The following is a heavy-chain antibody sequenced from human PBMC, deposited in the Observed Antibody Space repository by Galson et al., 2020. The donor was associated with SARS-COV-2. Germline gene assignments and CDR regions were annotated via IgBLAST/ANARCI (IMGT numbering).Heavy chain of an antibody. J-gene: IGHJ3*01. CDR2: IDWDNDK. CDR3: ARTRLDDFLRGYSKASNPFDV. V-gene: IGHV2-70*11. Sequence: VSGPTLVKPTQTLTLTCTFSGFSLTTSGMCVSWIRQPPGKALEWLARIDWDNDKYYRTSLKNRLTISKDTSKNQVVLTMTKMDPVDTATYFCARTRLDDFLRGYSKASNPFDVWGQGTMVTVSS. D-gene: IGHD3-3*01. CDR1: GFSLTTSGMC.